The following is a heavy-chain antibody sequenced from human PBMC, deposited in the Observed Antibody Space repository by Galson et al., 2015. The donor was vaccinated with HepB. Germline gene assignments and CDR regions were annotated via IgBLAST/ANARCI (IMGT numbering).Heavy chain of an antibody. Sequence: PALVKPTQTLTLTCTFSGFSLSTSGVGAGWIRKPPGKALEWLALIYWDDDKRYSPSLKSRLTITKDTSKNQVVLTMTNMDPVDTATYYGATWDRRYKSDWYGSDYWGQGTLVTVSS. V-gene: IGHV2-5*02. CDR3: ATWDRRYKSDWYGSDY. CDR2: IYWDDDK. CDR1: GFSLSTSGVG. D-gene: IGHD6-19*01. J-gene: IGHJ4*02.